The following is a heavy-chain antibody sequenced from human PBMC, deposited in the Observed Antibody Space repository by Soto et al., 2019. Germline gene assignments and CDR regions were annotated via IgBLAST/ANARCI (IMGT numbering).Heavy chain of an antibody. D-gene: IGHD3-10*01. CDR2: ISAYNGNT. J-gene: IGHJ4*02. V-gene: IGHV1-18*01. CDR3: ARDFSHSGGGY. CDR1: GYSFTTYG. Sequence: QVQLVQSGAEVKKPGASVKVSCKASGYSFTTYGISWVRQAPGQGLEWMGWISAYNGNTNYAQKLQGRVTMTTDTPTSTAYMELRSLRPDDTAVYYCARDFSHSGGGYWGQGTLVTVSS.